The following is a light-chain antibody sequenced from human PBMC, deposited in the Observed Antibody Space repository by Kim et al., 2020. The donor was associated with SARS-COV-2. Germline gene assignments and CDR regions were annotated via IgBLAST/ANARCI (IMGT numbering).Light chain of an antibody. CDR1: QSVGNY. CDR2: DAS. CDR3: QQRSNGPPRT. Sequence: SPGERDTLSCRASQSVGNYLAWYQQKPGQAPRLLIYDASSRATGIPARFSGSGSGTDFTLTISSMEPEDFAVYYCQQRSNGPPRTFGGGTKVDIK. J-gene: IGKJ4*01. V-gene: IGKV3-11*01.